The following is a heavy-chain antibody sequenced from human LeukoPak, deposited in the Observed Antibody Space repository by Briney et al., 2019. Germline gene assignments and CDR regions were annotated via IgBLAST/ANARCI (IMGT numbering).Heavy chain of an antibody. CDR2: IIPILGIA. J-gene: IGHJ6*02. Sequence: GASVKVSCKASGGTFSSYAISWVRQAPGQGLEWMGRIIPILGIANYAQKFQGRVTITADKSTSTAYMELSSLRSEDTAVYYCARVGDQYSSGWSYYYYGMDVWGQGTTVTVSS. CDR1: GGTFSSYA. D-gene: IGHD6-19*01. CDR3: ARVGDQYSSGWSYYYYGMDV. V-gene: IGHV1-69*04.